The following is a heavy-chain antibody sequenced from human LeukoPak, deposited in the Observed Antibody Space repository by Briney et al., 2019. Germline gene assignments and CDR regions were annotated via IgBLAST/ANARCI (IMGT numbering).Heavy chain of an antibody. CDR2: IYSGGST. Sequence: PGGSLRLSCAASGFTVSSNYMSWVRQAPGKGLEWVSVIYSGGSTYYADSVKGRFTISRDNSKNTLYLQMNSLRAEDTAVYYCASEYYDSSGYYSPFGYCYYGMDVWGQGTTVTVSS. CDR3: ASEYYDSSGYYSPFGYCYYGMDV. D-gene: IGHD3-22*01. CDR1: GFTVSSNY. V-gene: IGHV3-53*01. J-gene: IGHJ6*02.